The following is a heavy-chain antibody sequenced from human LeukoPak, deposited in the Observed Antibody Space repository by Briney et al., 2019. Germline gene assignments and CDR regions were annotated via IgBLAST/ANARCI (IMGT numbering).Heavy chain of an antibody. D-gene: IGHD3-10*01. CDR3: ARGEDHGSGTVHFDY. Sequence: SEALSLTCAVSGGSISSSNWWSWVRQPPGKGLEWIGEIFHGGSTNFNPSLKSRVTMSVDRSKNQFSLNLSSVTAADTAVYYCARGEDHGSGTVHFDYWGQGTLVTVSS. J-gene: IGHJ4*02. CDR1: GGSISSSNW. V-gene: IGHV4-4*02. CDR2: IFHGGST.